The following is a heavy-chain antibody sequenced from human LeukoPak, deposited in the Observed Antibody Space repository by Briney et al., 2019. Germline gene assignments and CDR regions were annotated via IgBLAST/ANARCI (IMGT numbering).Heavy chain of an antibody. Sequence: SETLSLTCTVSGGSINNYYWSWIRQPPGKGLEWIGFIYYSGSPNYNPSLKSRVTISLDTSKNQFSLKLSSVTAADTAVYYCARGARNWFDPWGQGTLVTVSS. CDR3: ARGARNWFDP. CDR2: IYYSGSP. J-gene: IGHJ5*02. V-gene: IGHV4-59*01. CDR1: GGSINNYY.